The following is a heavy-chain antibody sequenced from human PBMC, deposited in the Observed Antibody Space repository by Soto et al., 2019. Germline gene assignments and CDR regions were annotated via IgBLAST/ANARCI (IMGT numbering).Heavy chain of an antibody. D-gene: IGHD3-10*01. CDR1: GYTFTTYG. Sequence: GASVKVSCKASGYTFTTYGISWVRQAPGQGLEWMGWISAYNGNTNYAQNLQGRITMTTDTSTSTAYMELRSLRSDDTAVYYCARFYASGSYPYDYWGQGTLVTVSS. V-gene: IGHV1-18*01. CDR3: ARFYASGSYPYDY. CDR2: ISAYNGNT. J-gene: IGHJ4*02.